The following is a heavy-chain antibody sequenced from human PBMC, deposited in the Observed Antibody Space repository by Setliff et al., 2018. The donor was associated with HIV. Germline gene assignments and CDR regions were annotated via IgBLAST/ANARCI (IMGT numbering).Heavy chain of an antibody. D-gene: IGHD3-3*01. Sequence: ASVKVSCKASGYTFTDYYMHWVRQAPGQGLEWMGWINPKSGGTNTAQRFQGRISMTRDTSISTAYMELSSLRSDDAAVYYCAQNFPPGLRFLGPFSLGTWGQGTLVTVSS. CDR3: AQNFPPGLRFLGPFSLGT. CDR2: INPKSGGT. CDR1: GYTFTDYY. V-gene: IGHV1-2*02. J-gene: IGHJ5*02.